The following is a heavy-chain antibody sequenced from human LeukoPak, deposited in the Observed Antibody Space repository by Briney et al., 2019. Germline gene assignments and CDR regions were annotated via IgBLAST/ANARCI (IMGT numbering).Heavy chain of an antibody. V-gene: IGHV5-51*01. J-gene: IGHJ4*02. Sequence: GESLKISCKGSGYSFTSYWIGWVRQMPGKSLEWMGIIYPGDSDTRYSPSFQGQVTISADKSISTAYLQWSSLKASDTAMYYCARLAPPAKYYYDSSGYYYLDYWGQGTLVTVSS. CDR1: GYSFTSYW. CDR2: IYPGDSDT. D-gene: IGHD3-22*01. CDR3: ARLAPPAKYYYDSSGYYYLDY.